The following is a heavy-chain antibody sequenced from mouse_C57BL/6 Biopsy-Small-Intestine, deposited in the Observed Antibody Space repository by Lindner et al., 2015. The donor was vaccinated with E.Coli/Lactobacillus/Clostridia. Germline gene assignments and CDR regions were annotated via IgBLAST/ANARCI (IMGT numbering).Heavy chain of an antibody. Sequence: QLQESGPGLVKPSQTVFLTCTVTGISITTGNYRWSWIRQFPGNKLEWIGYIYYSGTITYNPSLTSRTTITRDTPKNQFFLEMNSLTAEDTATYYCARGDGNYYAMDYWGQGTSVTVSS. CDR3: ARGDGNYYAMDY. D-gene: IGHD2-1*01. V-gene: IGHV3-5*01. CDR1: GISITTGNYR. CDR2: IYYSGTI. J-gene: IGHJ4*01.